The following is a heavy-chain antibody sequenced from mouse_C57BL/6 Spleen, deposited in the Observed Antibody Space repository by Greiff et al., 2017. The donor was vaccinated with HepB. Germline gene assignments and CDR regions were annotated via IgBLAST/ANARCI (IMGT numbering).Heavy chain of an antibody. CDR2: FHPYNDDT. CDR3: GLITTDWYFDV. J-gene: IGHJ1*03. D-gene: IGHD1-2*01. CDR1: GYTFTTYP. Sequence: QVQLKESGAELVKPGASVKMSCKASGYTFTTYPIEWMKQNHGKSLEWIGNFHPYNDDTKYNEKFKGKATLTVEKSSSTVYLELSRLTSDDSAVYYCGLITTDWYFDVWGTGTTVTVSS. V-gene: IGHV1-47*01.